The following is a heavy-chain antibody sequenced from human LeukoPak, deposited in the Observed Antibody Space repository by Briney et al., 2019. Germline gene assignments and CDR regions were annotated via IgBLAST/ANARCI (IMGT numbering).Heavy chain of an antibody. J-gene: IGHJ4*02. D-gene: IGHD1-26*01. CDR2: ISYDGSNK. CDR1: GFTFSSYA. CDR3: ARDGIMGSYYFDY. V-gene: IGHV3-30-3*01. Sequence: PGRSLRLSCAASGFTFSSYAMHWVRQAPGKGLEWVAVISYDGSNKYYADSVKGRFTISRDNSKNTLYLQMNSLRAEDTAVYYCARDGIMGSYYFDYWGQGTLVTVSS.